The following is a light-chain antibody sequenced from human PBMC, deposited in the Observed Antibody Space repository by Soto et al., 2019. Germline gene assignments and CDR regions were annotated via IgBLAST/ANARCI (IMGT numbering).Light chain of an antibody. J-gene: IGLJ1*01. CDR2: DVS. V-gene: IGLV2-14*01. CDR1: SSDVGGYNY. CDR3: SSYTSSSTPLYV. Sequence: QSALAQPASVSGSPGQSSTISCTGTSSDVGGYNYVSWYQQHPGKAPKLMIHDVSNRPSGVSNRFSGSKSGNTASLTISGLQAEDEADYYCSSYTSSSTPLYVFGTGTKVTVL.